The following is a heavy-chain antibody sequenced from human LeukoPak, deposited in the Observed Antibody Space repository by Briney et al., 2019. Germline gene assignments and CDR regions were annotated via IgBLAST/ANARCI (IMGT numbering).Heavy chain of an antibody. J-gene: IGHJ4*02. CDR1: GGSISNYY. V-gene: IGHV4-59*08. D-gene: IGHD4-17*01. CDR3: ARHFDYGDYGDYFDF. CDR2: IFSTGSS. Sequence: SETLSLTCIVSGGSISNYYWSWIRQPPGKGLECIGYIFSTGSSHYNPSLQSRVTILVDTSKNQVSLQLTSVTAADTAVYYCARHFDYGDYGDYFDFWGQGTPVAVSS.